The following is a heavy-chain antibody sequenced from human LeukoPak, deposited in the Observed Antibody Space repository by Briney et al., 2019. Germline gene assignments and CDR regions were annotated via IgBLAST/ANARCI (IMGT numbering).Heavy chain of an antibody. J-gene: IGHJ3*02. V-gene: IGHV1-46*01. CDR1: GYTFTMYY. CDR3: ARAFFYDSSGYYYDDAFDI. Sequence: GASVKVSCKASGYTFTMYYIHWVRQAPGQGLEWMGIINPSGGSTSYAQKFRGRVTMTRDTSTSTVYMELSSLRSEDTAVYYCARAFFYDSSGYYYDDAFDIWGQGTMVAVSS. D-gene: IGHD3-22*01. CDR2: INPSGGST.